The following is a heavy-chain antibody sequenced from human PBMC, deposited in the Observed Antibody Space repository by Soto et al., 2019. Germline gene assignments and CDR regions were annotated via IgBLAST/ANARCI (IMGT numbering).Heavy chain of an antibody. D-gene: IGHD4-17*01. J-gene: IGHJ4*02. Sequence: SETVSLTCSVSGGSVSDKAYYWSWIRQPPGKRLEWIGYVYYSGTTNYNPSLKSRVTISVDLSKNRFSLRLSSVTTADTALYYCARTTAVPNTLRSRYFFDYWGQGTLVTVSS. CDR1: GGSVSDKAYY. CDR2: VYYSGTT. CDR3: ARTTAVPNTLRSRYFFDY. V-gene: IGHV4-61*08.